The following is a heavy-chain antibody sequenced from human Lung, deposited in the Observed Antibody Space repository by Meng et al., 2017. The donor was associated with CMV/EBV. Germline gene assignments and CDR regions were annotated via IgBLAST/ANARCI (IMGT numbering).Heavy chain of an antibody. V-gene: IGHV3-20*01. D-gene: IGHD5-18*01. CDR3: ARGAGTAMAPAGY. J-gene: IGHJ4*02. Sequence: GGSXRLXCAASGFTFDDYGMSWVRQAPGKGLEWVSGINWNGSSTGYADSVKGRFTISRDNAKNSLYLQMNSLRAEDTALYHCARGAGTAMAPAGYWGQGTXVTCSS. CDR2: INWNGSST. CDR1: GFTFDDYG.